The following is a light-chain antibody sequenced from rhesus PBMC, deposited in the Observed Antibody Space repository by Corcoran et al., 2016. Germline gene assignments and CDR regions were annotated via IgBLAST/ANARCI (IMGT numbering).Light chain of an antibody. J-gene: IGKJ2*01. Sequence: DIQMTQSPSSLSASVGDRVTITCRASENVNNYLHWYQQKPGKAPKLLIYKASTLQSGVPSRFSGRGSGTYFTLTISSLQPEDFATYYCQHSYGTPYSFGQGTKVEIK. CDR1: ENVNNY. CDR2: KAS. V-gene: IGKV1-74*01. CDR3: QHSYGTPYS.